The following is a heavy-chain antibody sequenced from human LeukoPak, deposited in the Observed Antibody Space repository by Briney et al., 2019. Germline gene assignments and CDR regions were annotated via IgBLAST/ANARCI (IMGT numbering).Heavy chain of an antibody. V-gene: IGHV4-34*01. Sequence: PSETLSLTCAVYGGSFSGYYWSWIRQPPGKGLEWIGEINHSGSTNYNPSLKSRVTISVDTSKNQFSLKLSSVTAADTAVYYCASTSSGYYLTNFDYWGQGTLVTVSS. CDR2: INHSGST. CDR3: ASTSSGYYLTNFDY. CDR1: GGSFSGYY. J-gene: IGHJ4*02. D-gene: IGHD3-22*01.